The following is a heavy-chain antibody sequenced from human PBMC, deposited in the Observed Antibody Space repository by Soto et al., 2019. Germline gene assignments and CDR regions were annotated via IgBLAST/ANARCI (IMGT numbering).Heavy chain of an antibody. D-gene: IGHD4-17*01. CDR1: GGTFSTFG. CDR2: IIPFFGTA. V-gene: IGHV1-69*13. J-gene: IGHJ4*02. Sequence: SVKVSCKASGGTFSTFGISWVRQAPGQGLEWMGGIIPFFGTARYSQKFEDRITITADESTNTVYMDLRSLTSEDTARYYCAKSAPMDAGDKYYYDFWGQEALVTVSS. CDR3: AKSAPMDAGDKYYYDF.